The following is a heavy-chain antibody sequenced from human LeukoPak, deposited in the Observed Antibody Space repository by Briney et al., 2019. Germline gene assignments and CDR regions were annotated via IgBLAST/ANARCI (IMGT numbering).Heavy chain of an antibody. CDR2: VDPSDSNT. CDR3: ARQGRAYCSGTTCYASFWY. D-gene: IGHD2-2*01. V-gene: IGHV5-10-1*01. J-gene: IGHJ4*02. Sequence: GESLRISCKGSGYSFTNNWISWVRQMPGKGLEWMGRVDPSDSNTHYSPSFQGLVTISADKSISTAYLQWTSLKASDTAMCYCARQGRAYCSGTTCYASFWYWGQGTPVTVSS. CDR1: GYSFTNNW.